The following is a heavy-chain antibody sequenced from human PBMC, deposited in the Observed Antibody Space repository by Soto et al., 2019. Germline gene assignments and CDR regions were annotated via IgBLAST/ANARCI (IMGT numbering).Heavy chain of an antibody. Sequence: ASVKVSCKASGYTFTSYGISCVRQAPGQGLEWMGWISAYNGNTNYAQKLQGRVTMTTDTSTSTAYMELRSLRSDDTAVYYCARRYCSGGSCYPVNWFDPWGQGTLVTVSS. CDR3: ARRYCSGGSCYPVNWFDP. CDR1: GYTFTSYG. D-gene: IGHD2-15*01. CDR2: ISAYNGNT. V-gene: IGHV1-18*01. J-gene: IGHJ5*02.